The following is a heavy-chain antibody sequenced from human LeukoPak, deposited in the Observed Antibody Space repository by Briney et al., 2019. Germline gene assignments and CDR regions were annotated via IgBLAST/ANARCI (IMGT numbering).Heavy chain of an antibody. Sequence: GASVKVSCKASGGTFSSYAISWVRQAPGQGLEWMGGIIPIFGTANYAQKFQGRVTITADESTSTAYMELSSLRSEDTAVYYCARDPLSIVGATGYAFDIWGQGTMVTVSS. D-gene: IGHD1-26*01. CDR3: ARDPLSIVGATGYAFDI. CDR2: IIPIFGTA. J-gene: IGHJ3*02. CDR1: GGTFSSYA. V-gene: IGHV1-69*13.